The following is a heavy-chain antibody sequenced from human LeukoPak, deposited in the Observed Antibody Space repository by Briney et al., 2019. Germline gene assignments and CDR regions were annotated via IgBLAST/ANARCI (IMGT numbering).Heavy chain of an antibody. V-gene: IGHV4-59*01. J-gene: IGHJ4*02. D-gene: IGHD5-24*01. CDR1: DDSITMYY. CDR2: IYYSGST. Sequence: PSETLSLTCSVSDDSITMYYWSWIRQPPGKGLEWIGYIYYSGSTNYNPSLKSRVTISVDTSKNQFSLKLSSVTAADTAVYYCACRDGYNYAFDYWGQGTLVTVSS. CDR3: ACRDGYNYAFDY.